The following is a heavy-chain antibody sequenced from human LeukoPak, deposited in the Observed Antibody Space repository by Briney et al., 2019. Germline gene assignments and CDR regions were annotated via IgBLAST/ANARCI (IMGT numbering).Heavy chain of an antibody. Sequence: PSETLCLTCTVSGGSISSHYWSWIRQPPGKGLEWSGYIYYSGSTNYNPSLKSRGTISVDTSKNQFSLKLSTVTTADTAVYYYAAESCSSTSCNENWFDPWGKETLVTVSS. J-gene: IGHJ5*02. CDR1: GGSISSHY. V-gene: IGHV4-59*11. CDR3: AAESCSSTSCNENWFDP. D-gene: IGHD2-2*01. CDR2: IYYSGST.